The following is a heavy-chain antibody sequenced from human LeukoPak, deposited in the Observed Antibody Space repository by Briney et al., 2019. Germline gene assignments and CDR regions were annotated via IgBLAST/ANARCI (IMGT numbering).Heavy chain of an antibody. V-gene: IGHV1-58*01. Sequence: ASVKVSCKASGFTFTSSAVQRVRQARGQRLEWIGWIVVGSGNTNYAQKFQERVTITRDMSTSTAYMELSSLRSEDTAVYYCALLWFGELLGYYGMDVWGQGTTVTVSS. CDR3: ALLWFGELLGYYGMDV. D-gene: IGHD3-10*01. CDR1: GFTFTSSA. CDR2: IVVGSGNT. J-gene: IGHJ6*02.